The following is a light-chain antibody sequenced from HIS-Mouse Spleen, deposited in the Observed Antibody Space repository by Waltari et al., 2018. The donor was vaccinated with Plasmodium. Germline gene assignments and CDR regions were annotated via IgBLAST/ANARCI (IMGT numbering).Light chain of an antibody. V-gene: IGKV3-11*01. Sequence: EIVLTQSPATLSLSPGERATLSCRASQRVSSYLAWYQQKPGQAPRRLIYDASNRATGIPARFSGSGSGTDFTLTISSLEPEDFAVYYCERSSKWAPLTFGGGTKVEIK. CDR3: ERSSKWAPLT. CDR1: QRVSSY. CDR2: DAS. J-gene: IGKJ4*01.